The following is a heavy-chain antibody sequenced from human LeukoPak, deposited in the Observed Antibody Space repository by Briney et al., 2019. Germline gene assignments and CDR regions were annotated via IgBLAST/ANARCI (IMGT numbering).Heavy chain of an antibody. V-gene: IGHV4-4*07. CDR3: ARGYCDRTPCYGSDAFDI. J-gene: IGHJ3*02. CDR2: IFSSGST. CDR1: GGSVSGFF. D-gene: IGHD2-2*01. Sequence: PSETLSLTCTVSGGSVSGFFWSWIRQPAGKGLEWIGRIFSSGSTNYNPSLKSRVTLSVDTSKNQFSLKLSSVTAADTAMYYCARGYCDRTPCYGSDAFDIWGQGTTVTVSS.